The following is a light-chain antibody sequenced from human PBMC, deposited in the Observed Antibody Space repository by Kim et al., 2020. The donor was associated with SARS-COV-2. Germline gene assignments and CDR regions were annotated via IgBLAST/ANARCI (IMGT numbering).Light chain of an antibody. J-gene: IGLJ3*02. CDR2: EDN. CDR1: SGSIASNY. V-gene: IGLV6-57*03. CDR3: QSYDSSTPCV. Sequence: TVPISCTRSSGSIASNYVQWYQQRPGSAPSTVIYEDNQRPSGVPARFSGSIDSSSNSASLTISGLRTEDEADYYCQSYDSSTPCVFGGGTKLTVL.